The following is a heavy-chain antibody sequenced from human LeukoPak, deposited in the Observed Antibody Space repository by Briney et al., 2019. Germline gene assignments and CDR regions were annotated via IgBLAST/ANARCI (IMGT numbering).Heavy chain of an antibody. V-gene: IGHV4-39*07. CDR2: IYYSGST. CDR3: AREERDPFTIDY. Sequence: SETLSLTCTVSGGSISSSSYYWGWIRQPPGKGLEWIGSIYYSGSTNYNPSLKSRVTISVDTSKNQFSLKLSSVTAADTAVYYCAREERDPFTIDYWGQGTLVTVSS. CDR1: GGSISSSSYY. J-gene: IGHJ4*02.